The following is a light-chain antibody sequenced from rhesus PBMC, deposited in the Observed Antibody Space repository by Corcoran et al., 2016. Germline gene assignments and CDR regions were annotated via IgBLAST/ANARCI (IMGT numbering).Light chain of an antibody. CDR2: GAS. CDR3: QQYSNWPFT. Sequence: EIVMTQSPATLSLSPGERATLSCRASQSVSSSLAWYQQKPGQAPRLLIYGASSRATGIPDRFSGSGYGTECTLTISSLEPEDFAVYYGQQYSNWPFTFGPGTKLDIK. V-gene: IGKV3-42*03. CDR1: QSVSSS. J-gene: IGKJ3*01.